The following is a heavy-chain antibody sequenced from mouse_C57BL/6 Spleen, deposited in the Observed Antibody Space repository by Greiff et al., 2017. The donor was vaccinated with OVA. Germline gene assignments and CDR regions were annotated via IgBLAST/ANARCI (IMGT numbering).Heavy chain of an antibody. D-gene: IGHD2-1*01. CDR3: ARSSNYDFFDY. V-gene: IGHV7-3*01. CDR2: IRNKANGYTT. CDR1: GFTFTDYY. J-gene: IGHJ2*01. Sequence: DVQLVESGGGLVQPGGSLSLSCAASGFTFTDYYMSWVRQPPGKALEWLGFIRNKANGYTTEYSASVKGRFTISRDNSQSILYLQMNALRAEDSATYYCARSSNYDFFDYWGQGTTLTVSS.